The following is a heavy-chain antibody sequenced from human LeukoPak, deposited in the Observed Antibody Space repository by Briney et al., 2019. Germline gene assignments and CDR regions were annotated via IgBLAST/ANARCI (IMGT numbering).Heavy chain of an antibody. J-gene: IGHJ3*02. Sequence: PSGTLSLTCAVYGGSFSGYYWSWIRQPPGKGLEWIGEINHSGSTNYNPSLKSRVTISVNTSKNQFSLKLSSVTAADTAVYYCATTLVPLGYCSSTSCPFDIWGQGTMVTVSS. D-gene: IGHD2-2*01. CDR3: ATTLVPLGYCSSTSCPFDI. CDR2: INHSGST. V-gene: IGHV4-34*01. CDR1: GGSFSGYY.